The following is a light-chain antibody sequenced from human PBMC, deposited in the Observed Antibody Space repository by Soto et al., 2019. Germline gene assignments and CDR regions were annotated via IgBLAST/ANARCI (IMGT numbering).Light chain of an antibody. V-gene: IGKV3-11*01. Sequence: EIVLTQSPATLSLSPGERATLSCRASQSISYNLAWYQQKPGQAPRLLIYDASNRATGVPARFSGSGSGTDFTLSISSLEHEDFAVYYCHQRGDWPLYTFGQGSRLEIK. CDR3: HQRGDWPLYT. CDR1: QSISYN. J-gene: IGKJ2*01. CDR2: DAS.